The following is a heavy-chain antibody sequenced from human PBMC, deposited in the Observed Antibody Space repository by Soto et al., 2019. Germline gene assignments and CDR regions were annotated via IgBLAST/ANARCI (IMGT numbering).Heavy chain of an antibody. V-gene: IGHV4-59*11. CDR2: LYHSGDI. Sequence: PSETLSLTCTVSRGSINSHYWSWIRQPPGRGLEWIGYLYHSGDINYNPSLKSRVTISVDTSKNQFSLKLNSVTAADTAVYYCARGIPGTYYFDYWGQGALVTVSP. J-gene: IGHJ4*02. CDR3: ARGIPGTYYFDY. D-gene: IGHD3-10*01. CDR1: RGSINSHY.